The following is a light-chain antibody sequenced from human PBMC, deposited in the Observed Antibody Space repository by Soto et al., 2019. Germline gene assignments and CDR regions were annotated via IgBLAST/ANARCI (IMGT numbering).Light chain of an antibody. CDR1: QSVSIL. CDR3: QQYNNWPRT. J-gene: IGKJ1*01. V-gene: IGKV3-15*01. Sequence: EIVMTQSPATLSVSPGARATLSCRANQSVSILLAWYQQKPGQAPRLLIHGATTRATGIPARFSGSGSGTEFTLTISSLQSEDFAVYYCQQYNNWPRTFGQGTKVDIK. CDR2: GAT.